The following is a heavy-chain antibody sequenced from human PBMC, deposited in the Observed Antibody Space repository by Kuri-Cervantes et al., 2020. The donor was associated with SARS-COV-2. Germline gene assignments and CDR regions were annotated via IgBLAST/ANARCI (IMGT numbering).Heavy chain of an antibody. CDR3: ARDMGDVDYCNPPRVFDH. CDR2: ISSSSSYK. J-gene: IGHJ4*02. Sequence: GESLKISCAASGFTFSSYSMNWVRQAPGKGLEWVAFISSSSSYKYYADSVKGRFTISRDNSKNSLYLQMNSLRAEDTAVYYCARDMGDVDYCNPPRVFDHWGQGTLVTVSS. D-gene: IGHD4-11*01. CDR1: GFTFSSYS. V-gene: IGHV3-21*01.